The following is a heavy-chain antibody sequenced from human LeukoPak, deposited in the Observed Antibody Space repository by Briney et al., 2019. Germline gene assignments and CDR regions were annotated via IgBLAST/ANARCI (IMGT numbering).Heavy chain of an antibody. CDR3: ARLNEGPLDY. Sequence: PSETLSLTCTVSGASISSYYWNWIRQPPGKGLEWIGYIHNSGTINYNPSLKSRVTISVDTSKNQFSLKLSSVTAADTAVYYCARLNEGPLDYWGQGTLVTVSS. J-gene: IGHJ4*02. D-gene: IGHD1-1*01. V-gene: IGHV4-4*09. CDR2: IHNSGTI. CDR1: GASISSYY.